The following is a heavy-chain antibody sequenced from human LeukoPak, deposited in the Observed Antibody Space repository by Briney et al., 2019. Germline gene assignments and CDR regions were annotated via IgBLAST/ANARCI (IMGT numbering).Heavy chain of an antibody. V-gene: IGHV1-18*01. CDR2: ISAYNGNT. D-gene: IGHD6-13*01. J-gene: IGHJ6*02. CDR1: GYTFTSYG. Sequence: ASVKVSCKASGYTFTSYGISWMRQAPGQGLEWMGCISAYNGNTNYAQKLQGRVTMTTDTSTSTAYMELRSLRSDDTAVYYCARDGGIAAPSYYYGMAVWGQGTTVTVSS. CDR3: ARDGGIAAPSYYYGMAV.